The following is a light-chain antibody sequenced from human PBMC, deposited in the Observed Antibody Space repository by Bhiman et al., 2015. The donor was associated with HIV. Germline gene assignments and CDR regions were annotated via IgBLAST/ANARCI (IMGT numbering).Light chain of an antibody. CDR3: SSYTNSNSWV. CDR2: DVS. J-gene: IGLJ3*02. CDR1: SRDVGGYDY. V-gene: IGLV2-14*03. Sequence: QSALTQPASVSGSPGQSITISCTGTSRDVGGYDYVSWYQQHPGKAPRLIIYDVSQRPSGISSRFSGSKSGNTASLTISGLQAEDEADYYCSSYTNSNSWVFGGGTRVTVL.